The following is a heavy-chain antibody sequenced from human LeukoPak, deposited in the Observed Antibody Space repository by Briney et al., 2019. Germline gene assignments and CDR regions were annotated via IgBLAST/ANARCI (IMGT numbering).Heavy chain of an antibody. CDR1: GSTFAKFY. Sequence: ASVKVSCKASGSTFAKFYIHWVRQAPGQGLEWMGIINPSGGTTSYAQKFQGRVSMTRDTSTSTVYMELSSLRSEDTAVDYCARDNRGERTPGWGYGGFDIWGQGTMVSVSS. V-gene: IGHV1-46*01. CDR2: INPSGGTT. D-gene: IGHD3-16*01. CDR3: ARDNRGERTPGWGYGGFDI. J-gene: IGHJ3*02.